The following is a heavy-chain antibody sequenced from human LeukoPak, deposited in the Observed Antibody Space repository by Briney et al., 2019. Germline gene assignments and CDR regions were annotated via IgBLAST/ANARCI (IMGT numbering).Heavy chain of an antibody. D-gene: IGHD2-15*01. CDR1: GGSISRYY. Sequence: PSETLSPTCTVFGGSISRYYWSWIRQPAGKGLEWIGHIYTSGSTNYNPSLKSRVTMSVDTSKNQFSLKLSSVTAADTAVYYCAREAYCSGGSCYAIGWFDPWGQGTLVTVSS. CDR3: AREAYCSGGSCYAIGWFDP. CDR2: IYTSGST. J-gene: IGHJ5*02. V-gene: IGHV4-4*07.